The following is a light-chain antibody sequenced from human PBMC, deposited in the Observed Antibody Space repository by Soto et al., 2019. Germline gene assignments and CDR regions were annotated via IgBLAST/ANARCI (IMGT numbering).Light chain of an antibody. V-gene: IGKV2-28*01. J-gene: IGKJ2*01. Sequence: DVVMTQSPLSLPVTPGEAASISCRSSQSLLDRLGYIYLDWYVQKPGQSPQLLIYMSSNRSSGVPDRFSGSGSGTDFTLKISNVEAEDVGVYYCMQALETSYTFGQGTKLEIK. CDR1: QSLLDRLGYIY. CDR3: MQALETSYT. CDR2: MSS.